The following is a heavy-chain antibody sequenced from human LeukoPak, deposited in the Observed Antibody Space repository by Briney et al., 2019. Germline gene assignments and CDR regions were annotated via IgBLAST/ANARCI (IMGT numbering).Heavy chain of an antibody. D-gene: IGHD5-24*01. CDR3: ARTRWLQLSSFDY. CDR1: GFTFSSYA. CDR2: ISYDGSNK. J-gene: IGHJ4*02. V-gene: IGHV3-30-3*01. Sequence: KAGGSLRLSCAASGFTFSSYAMHWVRQAPGKGLEWVAVISYDGSNKYYADSVKGRFTISRDNSKNTLYLQMNSLRAEDTAVYYCARTRWLQLSSFDYWGQGTLVTVSS.